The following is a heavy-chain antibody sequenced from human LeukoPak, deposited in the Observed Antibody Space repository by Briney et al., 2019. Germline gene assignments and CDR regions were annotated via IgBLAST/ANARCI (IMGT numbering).Heavy chain of an antibody. CDR1: GFTFSNYA. Sequence: PGGSLRLSCAASGFTFSNYAMSWVRQAPGKGLEWVSALSGSGGSTYYADSVKGRFTISRDNSKNTLYLQMNSLRAEDTAVYYCAKVVGARLYYFDYWGQGTLVTVSS. D-gene: IGHD1-26*01. J-gene: IGHJ4*02. V-gene: IGHV3-23*01. CDR2: LSGSGGST. CDR3: AKVVGARLYYFDY.